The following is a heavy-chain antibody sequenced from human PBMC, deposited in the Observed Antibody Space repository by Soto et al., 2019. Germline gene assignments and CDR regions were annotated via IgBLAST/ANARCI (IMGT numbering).Heavy chain of an antibody. J-gene: IGHJ4*02. CDR3: TREYYDFWSAPGY. D-gene: IGHD3-3*01. Sequence: NPGGSLRLSCTASGFTFGDYAMSGFRQAPGKGLEWVGFIRSKAYGFTTEYAASVKGRFTISRDDSKSIAYLQMNSLKTEDTAVYYCTREYYDFWSAPGYWGQGTLVTVSS. CDR2: IRSKAYGFTT. CDR1: GFTFGDYA. V-gene: IGHV3-49*05.